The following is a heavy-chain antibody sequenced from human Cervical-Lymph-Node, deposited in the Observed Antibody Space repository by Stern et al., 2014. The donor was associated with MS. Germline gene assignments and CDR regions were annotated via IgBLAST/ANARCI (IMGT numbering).Heavy chain of an antibody. J-gene: IGHJ5*02. V-gene: IGHV2-26*01. D-gene: IGHD2-15*01. CDR3: ARMDDITPFDP. Sequence: QITLKESGPVLVKPTETLTLTCTVSGFSLSNARMGVGWIRQPPGKALEWLAHIFSNDEKSYSTSLKSRLTISKDTSKSQVVLTMTNMDPVDTATYYCARMDDITPFDPWGQGTLVTVSS. CDR2: IFSNDEK. CDR1: GFSLSNARMG.